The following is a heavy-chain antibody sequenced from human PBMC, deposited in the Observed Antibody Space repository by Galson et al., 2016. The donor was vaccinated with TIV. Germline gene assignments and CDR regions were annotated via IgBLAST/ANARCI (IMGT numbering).Heavy chain of an antibody. J-gene: IGHJ4*02. D-gene: IGHD3-22*01. CDR1: GFTFSSFA. CDR3: AKMDSSGFDYVRRFDF. Sequence: SLRLACAASGFTFSSFAMTWVRQAPGKGLEWVSRISAGGGRTDYADSVKGRFTISRDNHKNTLYLQMSSLRAEDTAVYVSAKMDSSGFDYVRRFDFWGQGTRATVSS. V-gene: IGHV3-23*01. CDR2: ISAGGGRT.